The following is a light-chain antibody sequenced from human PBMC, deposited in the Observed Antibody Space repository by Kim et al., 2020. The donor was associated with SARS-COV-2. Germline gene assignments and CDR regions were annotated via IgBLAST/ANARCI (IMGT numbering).Light chain of an antibody. CDR3: QQLHSYPLT. V-gene: IGKV1-9*01. J-gene: IGKJ5*01. CDR2: VAS. CDR1: QGITNN. Sequence: ASVGDRVTITCRASQGITNNLAWYQQKPGKAPNLLIYVASALHSGVPSRFSGSGSGTEFSLTISSLQPEDSATYYCQQLHSYPLTFGQGTRLEIK.